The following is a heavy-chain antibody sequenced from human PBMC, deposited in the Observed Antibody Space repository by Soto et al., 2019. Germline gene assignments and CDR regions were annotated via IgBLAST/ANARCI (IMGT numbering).Heavy chain of an antibody. V-gene: IGHV4-31*03. Sequence: SETLSLTCTVSGGSISSGGYYWSWIRQHPGKGLEWIGYIYYSGSTYYNPSLKSRVTISVDTSKNQFSLKLSSVTAADTAVYYCAREVISGGGVDFWGQGTLVTGSS. CDR2: IYYSGST. D-gene: IGHD3-10*01. CDR1: GGSISSGGYY. J-gene: IGHJ4*02. CDR3: AREVISGGGVDF.